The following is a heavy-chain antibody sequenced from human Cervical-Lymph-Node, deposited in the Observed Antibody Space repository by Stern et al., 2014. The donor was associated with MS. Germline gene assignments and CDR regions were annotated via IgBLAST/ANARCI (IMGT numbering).Heavy chain of an antibody. J-gene: IGHJ6*02. D-gene: IGHD2-8*01. CDR1: GGSISSGSYY. Sequence: VQLVESGPGLVKPSQTLSLTCTVSGGSISSGSYYWTWIRQPAGKGLEWIGRINTSGGTNYNPSLKSRVTISGDTSQKQFSHEWSSVTAADTAVYYCASTSTPYCNNGVCGDYYYYGMDVWGQGTTVTVSS. CDR2: INTSGGT. CDR3: ASTSTPYCNNGVCGDYYYYGMDV. V-gene: IGHV4-61*02.